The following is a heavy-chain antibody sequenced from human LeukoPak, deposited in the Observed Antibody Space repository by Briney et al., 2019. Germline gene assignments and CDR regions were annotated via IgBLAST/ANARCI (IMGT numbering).Heavy chain of an antibody. CDR1: AYTSTGFY. CDR2: INPNIGET. V-gene: IGHV1-2*02. CDR3: ARGRPYSSSTYYYYGMDV. J-gene: IGHJ6*02. Sequence: SVNASCKPSAYTSTGFYVHCVRPAPEEWREWIGWINPNIGETNYAQKYQGRDTMTRDTSISTAYMELSRLRSDDTTVYYCARGRPYSSSTYYYYGMDVWGQGTTVTVSS. D-gene: IGHD6-6*01.